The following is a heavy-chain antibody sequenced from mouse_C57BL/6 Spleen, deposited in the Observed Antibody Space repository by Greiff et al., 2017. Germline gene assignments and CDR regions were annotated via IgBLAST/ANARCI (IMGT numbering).Heavy chain of an antibody. D-gene: IGHD2-3*01. V-gene: IGHV1-76*01. CDR2: IYPGTGST. CDR1: GYTFTDYY. J-gene: IGHJ3*01. CDR3: ASKNVVYGGFYGFAY. Sequence: VQLQQSGAELVRPGASVTLSCKASGYTFTDYYINWVKQTPGQGLEWIATIYPGTGSTSYNEKFKGKATLTADKSSSPAYMQLSSLTSEDSAVSFGASKNVVYGGFYGFAYWGQGTLVTVSA.